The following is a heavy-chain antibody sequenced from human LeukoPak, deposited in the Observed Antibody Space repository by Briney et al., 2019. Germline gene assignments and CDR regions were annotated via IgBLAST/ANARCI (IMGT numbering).Heavy chain of an antibody. Sequence: QPGRSLRLSCAASGFTVSNSDMSWVRQAPGKGLEWVPSIRDGGAHTYYADSVKGRFTISRVNSKNTMYQQMTKLRAADTAVSYCAKDLSRAVAAEWFDPWVEGGLLSVSS. J-gene: IGHJ5*02. CDR2: IRDGGAHT. D-gene: IGHD6-19*01. CDR3: AKDLSRAVAAEWFDP. V-gene: IGHV3-23*01. CDR1: GFTVSNSD.